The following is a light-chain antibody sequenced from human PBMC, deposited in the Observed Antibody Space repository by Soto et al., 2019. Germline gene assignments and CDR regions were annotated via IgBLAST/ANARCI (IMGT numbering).Light chain of an antibody. J-gene: IGLJ1*01. Sequence: SYELTQPPSMSVSPRQTARITCSGDALPKQYAYWYQQKPGQAPVLVIYKDSERPSGIPERFSGSSSGTTVTLTISGVQAEDEADYYCQSADSSGTPYVFGTGTKVTVL. CDR1: ALPKQY. CDR3: QSADSSGTPYV. CDR2: KDS. V-gene: IGLV3-25*03.